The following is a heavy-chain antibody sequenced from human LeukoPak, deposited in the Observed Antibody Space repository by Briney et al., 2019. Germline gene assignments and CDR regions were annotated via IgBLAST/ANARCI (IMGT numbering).Heavy chain of an antibody. Sequence: KPSETLSLTCAVYGGSFSGYYWSWIRQPPGKGLEWIGEINHSGSTNYNPSLKSRVTISVDTSKNQFSLKLSSVTAADTAVYYCARGHLPRGYNWFDPWGQGTLVTVSS. V-gene: IGHV4-34*01. CDR3: ARGHLPRGYNWFDP. CDR2: INHSGST. CDR1: GGSFSGYY. J-gene: IGHJ5*02.